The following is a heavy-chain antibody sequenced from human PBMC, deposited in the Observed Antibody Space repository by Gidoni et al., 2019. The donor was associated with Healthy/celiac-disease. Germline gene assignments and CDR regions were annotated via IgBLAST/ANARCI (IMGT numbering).Heavy chain of an antibody. CDR3: ARHSLGPDYDFWSGGADYYGMDV. J-gene: IGHJ6*02. Sequence: EVQLVQSGAEVKKPGESLKISCKGSGYSFTSYWNGWVRQMPGKGLEWMGIIYPGDSDTRYSPSFQGQVTISADKSISTAYLQWSSLKASDTAMYYCARHSLGPDYDFWSGGADYYGMDVWGQGTTVTVSS. CDR2: IYPGDSDT. CDR1: GYSFTSYW. V-gene: IGHV5-51*01. D-gene: IGHD3-3*01.